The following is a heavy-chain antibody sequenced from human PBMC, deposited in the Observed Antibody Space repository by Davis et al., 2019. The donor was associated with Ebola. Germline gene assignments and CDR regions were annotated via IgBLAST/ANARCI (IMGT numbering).Heavy chain of an antibody. V-gene: IGHV3-30*14. CDR2: ISYDGSNK. D-gene: IGHD1-26*01. Sequence: PGGSLRLSCAASGFTFSHYAMTWVRQAPGKGLEWVAVISYDGSNKYYADSVKGRFTISRDNSKNTLYLQMNSLRAEDTAVYYCARDRSREDDAFDIWGQGTMVTVSS. CDR3: ARDRSREDDAFDI. CDR1: GFTFSHYA. J-gene: IGHJ3*02.